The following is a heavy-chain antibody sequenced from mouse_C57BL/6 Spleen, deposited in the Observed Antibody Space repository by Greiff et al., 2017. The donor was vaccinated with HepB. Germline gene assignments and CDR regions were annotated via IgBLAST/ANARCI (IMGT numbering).Heavy chain of an antibody. Sequence: VQLQQPGAELVMPGASVKLSCKASGYTFTSYWMHWVKQRPGQGLEWIGAIDPSDSYTNYNQKFKGKSTLTVDKSSSTAYMQLSSLTSEDSAVYYCASYGSSYGFAYWGQGTLVTVSA. CDR1: GYTFTSYW. CDR3: ASYGSSYGFAY. CDR2: IDPSDSYT. D-gene: IGHD1-1*01. V-gene: IGHV1-69*01. J-gene: IGHJ3*01.